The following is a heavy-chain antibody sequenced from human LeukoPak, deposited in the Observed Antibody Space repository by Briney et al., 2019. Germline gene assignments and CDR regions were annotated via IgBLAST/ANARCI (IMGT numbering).Heavy chain of an antibody. CDR2: ISYDGSNK. D-gene: IGHD3-22*01. V-gene: IGHV3-30*03. Sequence: GRSLRLSCAASGFTFSSYGMHWVRQAPGRGLEWVAVISYDGSNKYYADSVKGRFTISRDNSKNTLYLQMNSLRAEDTAVYYCARDYGSGYLAFDYWGQGTLVTVSS. J-gene: IGHJ4*02. CDR3: ARDYGSGYLAFDY. CDR1: GFTFSSYG.